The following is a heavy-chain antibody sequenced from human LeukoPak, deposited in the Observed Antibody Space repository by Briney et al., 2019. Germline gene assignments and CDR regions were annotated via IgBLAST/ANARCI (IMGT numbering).Heavy chain of an antibody. V-gene: IGHV4-59*01. D-gene: IGHD2-15*01. CDR1: GGSISSYY. CDR2: FYYSGST. CDR3: AREGRYCSGGSCRNWFDP. Sequence: PSETLSLTCTVSGGSISSYYWSWIRQPQGKGLEWIGYFYYSGSTNYNPSLKSRVTISGDTSKNQISLKLSSVTAADTAVYYCAREGRYCSGGSCRNWFDPWGQGTLVTVSS. J-gene: IGHJ5*02.